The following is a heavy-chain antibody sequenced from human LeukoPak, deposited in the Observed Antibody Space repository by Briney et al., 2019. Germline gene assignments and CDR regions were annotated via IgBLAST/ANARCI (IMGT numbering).Heavy chain of an antibody. CDR1: GLTVSSNC. CDR2: IYSGGDT. Sequence: GGSLRLSCAASGLTVSSNCMSWVRQAPGKGLEWVSFIYSGGDTYYADSVKGRFTISRDNAKNSLYLQMNSLRPEDTALYYCAKFRDGYTAFDCWGQGTLVTVSS. D-gene: IGHD5-24*01. J-gene: IGHJ4*02. V-gene: IGHV3-53*05. CDR3: AKFRDGYTAFDC.